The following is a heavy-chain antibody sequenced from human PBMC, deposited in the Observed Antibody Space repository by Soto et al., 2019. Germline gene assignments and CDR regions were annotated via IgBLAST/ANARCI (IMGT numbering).Heavy chain of an antibody. J-gene: IGHJ5*02. V-gene: IGHV3-7*05. D-gene: IGHD6-13*01. CDR3: ARYSRPWTKIGPLGFDP. Sequence: GGSLRLSCAASGFTFSSYWMSWVRQAPGKGLEWVANIKQDGSEKYYVDSVKGRFTISRDNAKNSLYLQMNSLRAEDTAVYYCARYSRPWTKIGPLGFDPWGQGTLVTVSS. CDR2: IKQDGSEK. CDR1: GFTFSSYW.